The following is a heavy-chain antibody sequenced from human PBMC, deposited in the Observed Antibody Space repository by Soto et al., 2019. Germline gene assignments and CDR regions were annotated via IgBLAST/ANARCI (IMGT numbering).Heavy chain of an antibody. Sequence: PSETLSLTCTVSGGSISSSSYYWGWIRQPPGKGLEWIGSIYYSGSTYYNPSLKSRVTISVDTSKNQFSLKLSSVTAADTAVYYCARHPMTENWFDPWGQGTLVTVSS. V-gene: IGHV4-39*01. CDR3: ARHPMTENWFDP. J-gene: IGHJ5*02. CDR2: IYYSGST. CDR1: GGSISSSSYY.